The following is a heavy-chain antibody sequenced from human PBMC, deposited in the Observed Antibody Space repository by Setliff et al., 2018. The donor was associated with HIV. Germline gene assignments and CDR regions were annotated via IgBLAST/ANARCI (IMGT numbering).Heavy chain of an antibody. D-gene: IGHD2-15*01. V-gene: IGHV1-69*05. CDR1: GYTFTAYG. Sequence: SVKVSCKPSGYTFTAYGLSWVRQAPGQGLEWMGGIIPIFGTANYAQKFQGRVTITTDESTSTAYMELSSLRSEDTAVYYCARSWPLDIVVVVAATLDYYGMDVWGQGTTVTVSS. CDR3: ARSWPLDIVVVVAATLDYYGMDV. J-gene: IGHJ6*02. CDR2: IIPIFGTA.